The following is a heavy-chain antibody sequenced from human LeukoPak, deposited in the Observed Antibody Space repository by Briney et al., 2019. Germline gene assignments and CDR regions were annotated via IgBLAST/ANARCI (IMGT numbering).Heavy chain of an antibody. CDR3: ARMSGSGLTDY. D-gene: IGHD3-10*01. Sequence: PSQTLSLTCTVSGGSITNYYWSWFRQRPGKGLEWIGYIYYSGNTYYNPSLESRIIISIDTSKSQFSLKLSSVTAADTALYYCARMSGSGLTDYWGQGTLVTVSS. V-gene: IGHV4-31*03. CDR1: GGSITNYY. J-gene: IGHJ4*02. CDR2: IYYSGNT.